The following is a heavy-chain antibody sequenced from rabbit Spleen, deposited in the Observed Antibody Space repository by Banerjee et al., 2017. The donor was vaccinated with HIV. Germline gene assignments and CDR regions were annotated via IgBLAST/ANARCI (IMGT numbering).Heavy chain of an antibody. J-gene: IGHJ6*01. CDR3: VRDTSSSFSSYGMDL. CDR2: IDPVFGST. D-gene: IGHD1-1*01. CDR1: GFDFSSYG. V-gene: IGHV1S47*01. Sequence: QEQLVESGGGLVQPGGSLKLSCKASGFDFSSYGVSWVRQAPGKGLEWIGYIDPVFGSTYYASWVNGRFTISSHNAQNTLYLQLNSLTAADTATYFCVRDTSSSFSSYGMDLWGPGTLVTVS.